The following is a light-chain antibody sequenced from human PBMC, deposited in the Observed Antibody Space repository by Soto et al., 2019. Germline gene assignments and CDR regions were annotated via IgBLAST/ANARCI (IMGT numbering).Light chain of an antibody. Sequence: DIQMTQSPSTLSASLGDRVTITCRASQSIDFYLAWYQQKPGKAPKLLIYEASNLESGVPSRFSGSGYGTEFTLTSSSLQPDDFATYYCQQSRNYPWTFGQGTKVDIK. CDR2: EAS. J-gene: IGKJ1*01. V-gene: IGKV1-5*03. CDR1: QSIDFY. CDR3: QQSRNYPWT.